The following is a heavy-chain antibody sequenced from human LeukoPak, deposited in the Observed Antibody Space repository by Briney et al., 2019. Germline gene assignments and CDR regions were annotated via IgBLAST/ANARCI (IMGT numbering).Heavy chain of an antibody. D-gene: IGHD6-19*01. V-gene: IGHV4-61*01. CDR3: AREGGRQWLVSGALDS. CDR2: IYHGSA. CDR1: DDSVSSSRYY. Sequence: PSETLSLTCTVSDDSVSSSRYYWTWIRQPPGKGLEWIGYIYHGSATYNPSLESRVTLSMDTSKNQYSLKMTSVTAADTAVYYWAREGGRQWLVSGALDSWGQGTLVTVSS. J-gene: IGHJ5*01.